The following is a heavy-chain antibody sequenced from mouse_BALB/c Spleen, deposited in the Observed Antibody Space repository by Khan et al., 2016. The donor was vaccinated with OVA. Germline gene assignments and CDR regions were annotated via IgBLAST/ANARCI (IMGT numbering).Heavy chain of an antibody. CDR3: ARGGAAYYRNDGGAMDY. D-gene: IGHD2-14*01. J-gene: IGHJ4*01. V-gene: IGHV9-4*02. Sequence: QTQLVQSGPELKKPGETVRISCKASGYTFTTAGIQWVQKMPGKGLKWIGWINTHSGVPKYAEDFKGRFAFSLETSASTAYLQITNLKNEDTATYFCARGGAAYYRNDGGAMDYWGQGTSVTVSS. CDR1: GYTFTTAG. CDR2: INTHSGVP.